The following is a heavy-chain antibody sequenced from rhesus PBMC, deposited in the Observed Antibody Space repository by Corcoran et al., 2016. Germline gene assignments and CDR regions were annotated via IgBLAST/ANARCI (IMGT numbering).Heavy chain of an antibody. V-gene: IGHV4S7*01. CDR2: IYGNSASP. CDR1: GGSISGGYY. J-gene: IGHJ5-2*02. Sequence: VQLQESGPGLVKPSETLSLTCAVSGGSISGGYYWGWIRQHPGQGLEWIGNIYGNSASPYSNPSLKSRVTISKDTSKNQFSLKLSSVTAADTAVYYCARRNDLTYNSLDVWGRGVLVTVSS. D-gene: IGHD1-32*01. CDR3: ARRNDLTYNSLDV.